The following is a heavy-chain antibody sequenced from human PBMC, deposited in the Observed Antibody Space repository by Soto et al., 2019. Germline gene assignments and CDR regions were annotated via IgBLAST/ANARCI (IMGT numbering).Heavy chain of an antibody. CDR3: ARGGIAAAGNDAFDI. Sequence: ASVKVSCKASGYTFTGYYMHWVRQAPGQGLEWMGWINPNSGGTNYAQKFQGWVTMTRDTSISTAYMELSRLRSDDTAVYFCARGGIAAAGNDAFDIWGQGTMVTVSS. CDR2: INPNSGGT. V-gene: IGHV1-2*04. CDR1: GYTFTGYY. J-gene: IGHJ3*02. D-gene: IGHD6-13*01.